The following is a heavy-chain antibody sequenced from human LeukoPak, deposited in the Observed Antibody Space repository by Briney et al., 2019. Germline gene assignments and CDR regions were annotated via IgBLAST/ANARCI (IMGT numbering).Heavy chain of an antibody. Sequence: GRSLRLSCAASGFTFSSYGMHWVRQAPGRGLEWVAVIWYDGSNKYYADSVKGRFTISRDNSKNTLYLQMSSLRAEDTAVYYCAKGIPGYSSSWYKFDYWGQGTLVTVSS. D-gene: IGHD6-13*01. CDR3: AKGIPGYSSSWYKFDY. V-gene: IGHV3-33*06. CDR1: GFTFSSYG. CDR2: IWYDGSNK. J-gene: IGHJ4*02.